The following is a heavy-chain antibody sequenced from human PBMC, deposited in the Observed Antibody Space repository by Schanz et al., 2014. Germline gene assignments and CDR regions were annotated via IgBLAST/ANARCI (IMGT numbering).Heavy chain of an antibody. V-gene: IGHV3-11*05. J-gene: IGHJ4*02. Sequence: VQLLESGGGLVQPGGSLRLSCAASGFSFSDYYMSRIRQAPGKGLEWISFINTGSNYINYADSVKGRFTISRDNSKNTLFLQMNSLRVEDSANYYCAKDISDTSGKDDYWGQGTLVTVSS. CDR1: GFSFSDYY. CDR2: INTGSNYI. D-gene: IGHD3-22*01. CDR3: AKDISDTSGKDDY.